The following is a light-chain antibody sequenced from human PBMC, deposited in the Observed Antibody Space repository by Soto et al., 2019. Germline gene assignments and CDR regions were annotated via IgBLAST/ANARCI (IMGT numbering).Light chain of an antibody. V-gene: IGKV1-6*01. J-gene: IGKJ1*01. CDR1: QGIRDE. Sequence: AIQLTPSPSSLSASLGDRVSITCRASQGIRDELGWYQQRPGAAPKLLIYGASTLQTGVPSRFGGSGSGTDFTLTISSLQPEDFATYYCLQDNSYPRTFGQGTKVEL. CDR2: GAS. CDR3: LQDNSYPRT.